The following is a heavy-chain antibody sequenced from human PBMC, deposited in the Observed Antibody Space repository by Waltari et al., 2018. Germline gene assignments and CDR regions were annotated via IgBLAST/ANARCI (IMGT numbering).Heavy chain of an antibody. CDR3: ARRSLLRFLDY. Sequence: QVQLVQSGAEVRKPGASVNVSCQTSGYTFSTNYIHWLRQAPGQGLEWMGEFFPSDGGTTYAQKFQGRVTMTSDTSTSTVYMELSSLRSEDTAVYYCARRSLLRFLDYWGQGTLVTVSS. CDR1: GYTFSTNY. D-gene: IGHD3-3*01. CDR2: FFPSDGGT. V-gene: IGHV1-46*01. J-gene: IGHJ4*02.